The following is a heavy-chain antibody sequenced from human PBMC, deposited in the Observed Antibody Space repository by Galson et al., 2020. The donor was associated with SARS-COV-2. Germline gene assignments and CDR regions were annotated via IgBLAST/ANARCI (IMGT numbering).Heavy chain of an antibody. CDR1: GYSISSGYY. CDR2: IXXXGST. Sequence: SETLSLTCAVSGYSISSGYYXGXXXQPPGNGLEWIGSIXXXGSTYYNPSLKSRVTIAVDTSKNQFSLKLSSVTAADTAVYYCARHMYSSGWPGGNWFDPWGQGTLVTVSS. CDR3: ARHMYSSGWPGGNWFDP. V-gene: IGHV4-38-2*01. D-gene: IGHD6-19*01. J-gene: IGHJ5*02.